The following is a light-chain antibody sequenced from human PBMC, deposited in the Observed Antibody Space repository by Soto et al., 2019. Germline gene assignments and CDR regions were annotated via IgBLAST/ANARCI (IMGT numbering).Light chain of an antibody. V-gene: IGKV3-20*01. CDR3: QQYGSSRLT. J-gene: IGKJ4*01. CDR2: GAS. CDR1: QSVTSNS. Sequence: EIVLAQSPDTLSLSPGDRASLSCRASQSVTSNSLAWYQQKPGQAPRPLVYGASSRATGIPDRFSGSGSETDFTLTITRLEPEDFAVYFCQQYGSSRLTFGGGTKVEIK.